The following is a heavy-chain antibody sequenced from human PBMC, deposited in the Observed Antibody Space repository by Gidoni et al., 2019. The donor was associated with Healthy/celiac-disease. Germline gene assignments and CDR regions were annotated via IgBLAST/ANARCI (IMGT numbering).Heavy chain of an antibody. J-gene: IGHJ4*02. CDR3: ANALTKDYYDSSPLDY. V-gene: IGHV3-23*01. CDR1: GFPFSSYA. Sequence: EVQLLESGGGLVQPGGSLRLSCAASGFPFSSYAMSWVRQAPGKGLEWVSAISGSGGSTYYADSVKGRFTISRDNSKNTLYLQMNSLRAEDTAVYYCANALTKDYYDSSPLDYWGQGTLVTVSS. D-gene: IGHD3-22*01. CDR2: ISGSGGST.